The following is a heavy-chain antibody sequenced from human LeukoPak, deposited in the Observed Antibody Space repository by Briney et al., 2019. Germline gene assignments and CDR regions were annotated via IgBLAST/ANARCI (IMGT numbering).Heavy chain of an antibody. J-gene: IGHJ1*01. Sequence: NPGGSLRLSCAASGFSFTSYALNWVRQAPGRGLEWVSSISSSGTYIYYADSVRGRFTITRDNAQNSMYLQMNSLRVEDTAVYCTSWGDTTAEYFQRWGQGTLVTVSS. CDR3: SWGDTTAEYFQR. D-gene: IGHD2-2*01. CDR2: ISSSGTYI. CDR1: GFSFTSYA. V-gene: IGHV3-21*01.